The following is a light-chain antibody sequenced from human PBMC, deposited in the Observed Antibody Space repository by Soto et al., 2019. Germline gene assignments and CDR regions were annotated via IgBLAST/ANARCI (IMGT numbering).Light chain of an antibody. CDR2: SNN. Sequence: QSVLTHPRSASGTPGQRVTISCSGRSSNIGTNTVNWYQQLPGTAPKLLIYSNNQRPSGVPDRFSGSKSDTSASLAISGLQSEDEADYYCVAWDDSLNGYVFGTGTKVTVL. J-gene: IGLJ1*01. CDR3: VAWDDSLNGYV. CDR1: SSNIGTNT. V-gene: IGLV1-44*01.